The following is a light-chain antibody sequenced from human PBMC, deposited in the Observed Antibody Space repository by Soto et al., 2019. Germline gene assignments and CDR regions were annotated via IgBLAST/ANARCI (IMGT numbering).Light chain of an antibody. CDR3: QQYYTTLT. V-gene: IGKV4-1*01. J-gene: IGKJ4*01. CDR1: QSVLLTSNNKNY. Sequence: DIVMTQSPDSLAVSLGERATINCKSSQSVLLTSNNKNYLAWYQQKPGQPPKVLISWASTRESGVPDRFSGSWAGTDFTLPITSLQAEDVAVYYCQQYYTTLTFGGGTKVEIK. CDR2: WAS.